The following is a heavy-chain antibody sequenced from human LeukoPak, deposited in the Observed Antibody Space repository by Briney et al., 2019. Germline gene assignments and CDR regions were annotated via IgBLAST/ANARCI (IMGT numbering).Heavy chain of an antibody. V-gene: IGHV4-4*07. Sequence: SETLSLTCTVSGGSISSYYWSWIRQPAGKGLEWIGRIYTSGSTNYNPSLKSRVTMSVDTSKNQFSLKLSSVTAADTAVYYCARDRGITIFGALYNWFDPWGQGTLVTVSS. D-gene: IGHD3-3*01. CDR3: ARDRGITIFGALYNWFDP. J-gene: IGHJ5*02. CDR1: GGSISSYY. CDR2: IYTSGST.